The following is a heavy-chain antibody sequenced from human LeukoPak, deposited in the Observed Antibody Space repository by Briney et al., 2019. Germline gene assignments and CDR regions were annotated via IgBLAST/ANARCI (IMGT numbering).Heavy chain of an antibody. J-gene: IGHJ6*03. CDR3: ARDPGRVAAAGSHYMDV. V-gene: IGHV3-53*01. CDR1: GFTVSSNY. Sequence: GGSLRLSCAASGFTVSSNYMSWVRQAPGKGLEWVSVIYSGGSTYYADSVKGRFTISRDNSKNTLYLQMNSLRAEDTAVYYCARDPGRVAAAGSHYMDVWGKGTTVTVSS. D-gene: IGHD6-13*01. CDR2: IYSGGST.